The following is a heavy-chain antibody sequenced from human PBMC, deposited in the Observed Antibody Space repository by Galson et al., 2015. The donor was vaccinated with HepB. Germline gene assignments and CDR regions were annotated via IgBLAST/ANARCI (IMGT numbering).Heavy chain of an antibody. J-gene: IGHJ4*02. D-gene: IGHD3-22*01. CDR3: AREPSDSSGYWGPWRYFDY. Sequence: SLRLSCAASGFTFSDYYMSWIRQAPGKGLEWVSYISSSSSYTNYADSVKGRFTISRDNAKNSLYLQMNSLRAEDTAVYYCAREPSDSSGYWGPWRYFDYWGQGTLVTVSS. V-gene: IGHV3-11*05. CDR1: GFTFSDYY. CDR2: ISSSSSYT.